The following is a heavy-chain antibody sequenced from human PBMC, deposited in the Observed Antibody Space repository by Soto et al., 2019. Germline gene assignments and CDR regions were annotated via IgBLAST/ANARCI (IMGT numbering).Heavy chain of an antibody. D-gene: IGHD3-10*02. J-gene: IGHJ5*02. CDR2: IYYSGST. V-gene: IGHV4-39*07. CDR3: ARGRSFLGVRRNWFAP. Sequence: SETLSLTCTVSGGSISSSSYYWGWIRQPPGKGLEWIGSIYYSGSTYYNPSLKSRVTISVDTSKNQFSLKLSSVTAADTAVYYCARGRSFLGVRRNWFAPWGKGTLVTVSS. CDR1: GGSISSSSYY.